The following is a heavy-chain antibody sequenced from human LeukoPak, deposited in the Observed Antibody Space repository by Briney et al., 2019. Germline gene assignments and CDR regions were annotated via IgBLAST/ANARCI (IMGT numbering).Heavy chain of an antibody. CDR3: ARVHLPWERIYYYYGMDV. CDR2: INPNSGGT. D-gene: IGHD1-26*01. V-gene: IGHV1-2*02. CDR1: GYTFTGYY. J-gene: IGHJ6*02. Sequence: WASVKVSCKASGYTFTGYYMHWVRQAPGQGLEWMGWINPNSGGTNYAQKFQGRVTMTRNTSISTAYMELSSLRSEDTAVYYCARVHLPWERIYYYYGMDVWGQGTTVTVSS.